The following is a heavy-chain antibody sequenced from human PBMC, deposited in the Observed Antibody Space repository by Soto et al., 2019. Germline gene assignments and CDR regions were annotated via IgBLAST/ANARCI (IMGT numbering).Heavy chain of an antibody. V-gene: IGHV6-1*01. CDR2: TYYRSKWYN. J-gene: IGHJ6*02. D-gene: IGHD5-18*01. Sequence: LSLTCAISGDSVSSNSAAWNWIRQSPSRGLEWLGRTYYRSKWYNDYAVSVESRITINPDTSKNQFSLQLNSVTPEDTAVYYCARELEQLWLRGLRYYYGMDVWGQGTTVTVSS. CDR1: GDSVSSNSAA. CDR3: ARELEQLWLRGLRYYYGMDV.